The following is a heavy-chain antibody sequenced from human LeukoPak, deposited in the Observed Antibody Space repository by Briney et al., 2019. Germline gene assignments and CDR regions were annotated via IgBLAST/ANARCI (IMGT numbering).Heavy chain of an antibody. D-gene: IGHD3-10*01. Sequence: ASVKVSCKASGYTFTSYDINWLRQATGQGLEWMVWMNPNSGNTGYAQKFQGRVTITRNTSISTAYMELSSLRSEDTAVYYCARDGFGGSFGPLRPDYWGQGTLVTVSS. V-gene: IGHV1-8*03. CDR1: GYTFTSYD. CDR3: ARDGFGGSFGPLRPDY. J-gene: IGHJ4*02. CDR2: MNPNSGNT.